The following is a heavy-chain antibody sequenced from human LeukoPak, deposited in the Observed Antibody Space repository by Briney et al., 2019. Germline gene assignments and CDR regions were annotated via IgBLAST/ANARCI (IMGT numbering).Heavy chain of an antibody. V-gene: IGHV4-38-2*02. J-gene: IGHJ6*02. CDR1: GYSITSGYN. D-gene: IGHD6-13*01. CDR2: FFHSGTT. Sequence: SETLSLTCTVSGYSITSGYNWGWIRQPPGKGLEWIGSFFHSGTTYYNPSLKGRVTISVDTSMNQFSLKLSSVTAADTAVYYCARVGAAAGHGVDVWGQGTTVTVSS. CDR3: ARVGAAAGHGVDV.